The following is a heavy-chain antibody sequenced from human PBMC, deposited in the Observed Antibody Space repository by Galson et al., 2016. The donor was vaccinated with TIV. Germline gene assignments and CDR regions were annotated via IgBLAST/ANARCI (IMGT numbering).Heavy chain of an antibody. J-gene: IGHJ4*02. CDR1: GYFFNSYG. V-gene: IGHV1-18*01. D-gene: IGHD6-19*01. CDR3: VRKAGSGWYDY. CDR2: ISGYNGNA. Sequence: QSGAEVKKPGASVKISCKASGYFFNSYGLTWLRQAPGQGLEWMGLISGYNGNANYAQKFQGRVTMTTDTSTSTSYLELRNLRSNDTAIHFCVRKAGSGWYDYWGQGTLVTVSS.